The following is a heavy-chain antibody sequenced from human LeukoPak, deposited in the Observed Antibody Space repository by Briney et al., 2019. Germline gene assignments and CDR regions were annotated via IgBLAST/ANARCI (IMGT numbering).Heavy chain of an antibody. Sequence: PGGSLRLSCAASGFTFSDYYMHWIRQAPGKGLEWISYTSSSGTIENYADAVKGRLTISRDNAKNSLYLQMNSLRAEDTAVYYCAREFLAAAGLNWFDSWGQGTLVTVSS. V-gene: IGHV3-11*04. J-gene: IGHJ5*01. CDR3: AREFLAAAGLNWFDS. D-gene: IGHD6-13*01. CDR2: TSSSGTIE. CDR1: GFTFSDYY.